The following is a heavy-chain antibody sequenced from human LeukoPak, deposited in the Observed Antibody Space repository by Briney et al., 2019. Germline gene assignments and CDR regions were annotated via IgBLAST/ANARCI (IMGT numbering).Heavy chain of an antibody. CDR1: GGSFSGYY. J-gene: IGHJ5*02. CDR3: ARGGCSSTSCYRFGP. CDR2: INHSGST. V-gene: IGHV4-34*01. Sequence: SETLSLTCAVYGGSFSGYYWSWIRQPPGKGLEWIGEINHSGSTNYNPSLKSRVTISVDTSKNQFSLKLSSVTAADTAVYYCARGGCSSTSCYRFGPWGQGTLVTVSS. D-gene: IGHD2-2*01.